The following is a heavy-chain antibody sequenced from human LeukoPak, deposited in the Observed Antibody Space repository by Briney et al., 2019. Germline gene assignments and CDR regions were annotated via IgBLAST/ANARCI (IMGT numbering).Heavy chain of an antibody. Sequence: ASVKVSCKATGYSFTNYEINWVRQAPGQGLEWMGWLNPNIGNTGYAQKFQGRVTMTRNTSISTAYMELSSLRSEDTAVYYCARGPAAGYWGQGTLVTVSS. CDR2: LNPNIGNT. D-gene: IGHD6-13*01. CDR1: GYSFTNYE. J-gene: IGHJ4*02. CDR3: ARGPAAGY. V-gene: IGHV1-8*01.